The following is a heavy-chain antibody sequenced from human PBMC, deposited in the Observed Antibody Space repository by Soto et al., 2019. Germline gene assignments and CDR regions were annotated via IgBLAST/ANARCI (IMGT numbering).Heavy chain of an antibody. CDR3: ARERGRYCSGESCYPFGP. CDR2: INDSGST. J-gene: IGHJ5*02. D-gene: IGHD2-15*01. CDR1: GGAFRGYY. Sequence: QVQLQQGGAGLLKPSETLSLTCAVYGGAFRGYYWSWIRQPPEKGLEWLGEINDSGSTNYNPSLKSRITISLDTSKKEISLRLSSVTAADTAVYYCARERGRYCSGESCYPFGPWGQGALVTVSS. V-gene: IGHV4-34*01.